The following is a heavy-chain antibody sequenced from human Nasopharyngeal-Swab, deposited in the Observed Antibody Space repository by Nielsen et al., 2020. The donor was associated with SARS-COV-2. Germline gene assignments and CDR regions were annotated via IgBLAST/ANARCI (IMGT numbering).Heavy chain of an antibody. J-gene: IGHJ6*02. D-gene: IGHD3-10*01. CDR3: ARVAPLSTMVRGVHYGMDV. Sequence: SETLSLTCTVSGGSISSYYWSWIRQPPGKGLEWIGYIYYSGSTNYNPSLTSRVTISVDTSKNQFSLKLSSVTAADTAVYYCARVAPLSTMVRGVHYGMDVWGQGTTVTVSS. CDR1: GGSISSYY. V-gene: IGHV4-59*01. CDR2: IYYSGST.